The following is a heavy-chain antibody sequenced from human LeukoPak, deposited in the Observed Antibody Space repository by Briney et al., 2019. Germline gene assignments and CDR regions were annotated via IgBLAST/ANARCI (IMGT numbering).Heavy chain of an antibody. CDR1: GGPINSGSYY. J-gene: IGHJ6*03. CDR3: ARRGRGGYNAYYYYMDI. V-gene: IGHV4-61*01. D-gene: IGHD5-24*01. CDR2: IYYSGSS. Sequence: SETLSLTCTVSGGPINSGSYYWSWIRQPPGKGLEWIGYIYYSGSSNYNPSLKSRVTTSVDTSKNQFSLNVSSVTAADTAVYYCARRGRGGYNAYYYYMDIWGKGTTVTISS.